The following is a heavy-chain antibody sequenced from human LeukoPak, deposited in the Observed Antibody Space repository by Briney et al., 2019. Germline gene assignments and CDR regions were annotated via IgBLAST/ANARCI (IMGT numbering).Heavy chain of an antibody. V-gene: IGHV3-30*02. J-gene: IGHJ4*02. CDR2: IRYDGSNK. CDR3: AKLGHYYGSGSYYVL. CDR1: GFTFSSYG. Sequence: QPGGSLRLSCAASGFTFSSYGMHWVRQAPGKGLEWVAFIRYDGSNKYYADSVKGRFTISRDNSKNTLYLQMNSLRAEDTAVYYCAKLGHYYGSGSYYVLWGQGTLVTVSS. D-gene: IGHD3-10*01.